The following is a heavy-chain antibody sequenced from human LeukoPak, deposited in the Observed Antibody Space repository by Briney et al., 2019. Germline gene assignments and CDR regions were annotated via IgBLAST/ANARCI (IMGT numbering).Heavy chain of an antibody. J-gene: IGHJ5*02. V-gene: IGHV3-23*01. CDR1: GFTFSSYA. D-gene: IGHD5-12*01. CDR3: ERSGYNRFDP. Sequence: PGGSLRLSCAASGFTFSSYAMSWVRQAPGKGLEWVSAFSGSGGSTYYADSVKGRFTISRDNSKNMLYLQMNSLRAEDTAVYYCERSGYNRFDPWGQGTLVTVSS. CDR2: FSGSGGST.